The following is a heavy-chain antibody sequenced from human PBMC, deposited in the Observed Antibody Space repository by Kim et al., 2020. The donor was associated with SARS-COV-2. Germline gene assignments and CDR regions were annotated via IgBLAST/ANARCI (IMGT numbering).Heavy chain of an antibody. V-gene: IGHV3-23*01. CDR2: ISGSGGST. J-gene: IGHJ6*01. Sequence: GGSLRLSCAASGFTFSSYAMSWVRQAPGKGLEWVSAISGSGGSTYYADSVKGPFAISRDNSKNTLYLQMNSLRAEDTAVYYCAKAFIMVKTSYGMDVWGQGTTVTVSS. D-gene: IGHD2-8*01. CDR3: AKAFIMVKTSYGMDV. CDR1: GFTFSSYA.